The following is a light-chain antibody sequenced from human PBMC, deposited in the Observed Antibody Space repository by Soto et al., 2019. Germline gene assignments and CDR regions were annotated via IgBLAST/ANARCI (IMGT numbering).Light chain of an antibody. Sequence: EVVMTQSPATLPVSPGEGATLSCMASQGIGDTLAWYQHKPGHTPRLLIYDTSTRGTGVPARFSGSRSGTEFTLTIHCLQSEDFAVYYFQRYNHWPRTFGGGTQVESK. CDR2: DTS. CDR1: QGIGDT. V-gene: IGKV3-15*01. J-gene: IGKJ4*01. CDR3: QRYNHWPRT.